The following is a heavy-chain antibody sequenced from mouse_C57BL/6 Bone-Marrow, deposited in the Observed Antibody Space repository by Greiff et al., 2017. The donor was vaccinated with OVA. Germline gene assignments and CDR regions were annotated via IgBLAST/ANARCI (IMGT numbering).Heavy chain of an antibody. J-gene: IGHJ4*01. Sequence: VQLQQSGAELVKPGASVKISCKASGYAFSSYWMNWVKQRPGKGLEWIGQIYPGDGDTNYNGKFKGKAILTADKSSSTAYMQLSSLTSEDSAVYFCARDGDYGNPYAMDYWGQGTSVTVSS. CDR1: GYAFSSYW. CDR2: IYPGDGDT. D-gene: IGHD2-1*01. CDR3: ARDGDYGNPYAMDY. V-gene: IGHV1-80*01.